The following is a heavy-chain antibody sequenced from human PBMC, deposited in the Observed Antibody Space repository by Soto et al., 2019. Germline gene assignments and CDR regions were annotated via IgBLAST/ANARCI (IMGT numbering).Heavy chain of an antibody. CDR1: GGSISSYY. J-gene: IGHJ4*02. CDR3: ARGSDYYAVDY. CDR2: IYYSGST. Sequence: QVQLQESGPGLVKPSETLSLTCTVSGGSISSYYWSWIRQPPGKGLEWIGYIYYSGSTNYNPSLTSRVTISVDTSKNQFSLKLSSVTAADTAVYYCARGSDYYAVDYWGQGTLVTVSS. D-gene: IGHD3-10*01. V-gene: IGHV4-59*01.